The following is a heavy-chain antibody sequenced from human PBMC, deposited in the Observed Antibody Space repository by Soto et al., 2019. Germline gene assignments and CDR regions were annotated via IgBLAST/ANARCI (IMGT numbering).Heavy chain of an antibody. CDR3: TRRPTRVNIVVVIADPFDY. V-gene: IGHV3-49*03. CDR1: GFTFGDYA. CDR2: IRSKAYGGTT. Sequence: EVQLVESGGGLVQPGRSLRLSCTASGFTFGDYAMSWFRQAPGKGLEWVGFIRSKAYGGTTEYAASVKGRFTISRDDSKSIAYLQMNSLKTEDTAVYYCTRRPTRVNIVVVIADPFDYWGQGTLVTVSS. D-gene: IGHD2-21*01. J-gene: IGHJ4*02.